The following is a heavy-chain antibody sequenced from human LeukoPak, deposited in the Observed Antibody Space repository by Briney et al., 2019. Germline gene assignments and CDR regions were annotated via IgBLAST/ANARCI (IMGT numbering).Heavy chain of an antibody. CDR2: IWYDGSNK. D-gene: IGHD5-18*01. CDR1: GFTFSSYG. J-gene: IGHJ6*02. V-gene: IGHV3-33*01. Sequence: PGRSLRLSCAASGFTFSSYGMHWVRQAPGKGLEWVAVIWYDGSNKYYADSVKGRFTISRDNSKNTLYLQMNGLRAEDTAVYYCARAEAAMVISADYGMDVWGQGTTVTVSS. CDR3: ARAEAAMVISADYGMDV.